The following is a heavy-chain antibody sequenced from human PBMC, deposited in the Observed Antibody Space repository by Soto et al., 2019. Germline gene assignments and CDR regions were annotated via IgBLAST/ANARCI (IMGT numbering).Heavy chain of an antibody. CDR3: ARTPLYCSSTSCYRRDRFYP. D-gene: IGHD2-2*01. CDR2: IYHSGST. J-gene: IGHJ5*02. Sequence: SEXLSLTCAVSSGSISSSNWWSWVRQPPGKGLEWIGEIYHSGSTNYNPSLKSRVTISVDKSKNQFSLKLSSVTAADTAVYYCARTPLYCSSTSCYRRDRFYPWSQGSLDIGSS. CDR1: SGSISSSNW. V-gene: IGHV4-4*02.